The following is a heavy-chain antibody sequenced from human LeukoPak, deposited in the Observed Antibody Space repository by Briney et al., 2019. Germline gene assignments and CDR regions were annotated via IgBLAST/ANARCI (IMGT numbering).Heavy chain of an antibody. CDR3: ARLSRTYYYDSSGYYYFDY. Sequence: GSLRLSCAASGFTFDTYNFNWVRQAPGKGLEWVANIKQDGSEKYYVDSVKGRFTISRDNAKNSLYLQMNSLRAEDTAVYYCARLSRTYYYDSSGYYYFDYWGQGTLVTVSS. D-gene: IGHD3-22*01. CDR1: GFTFDTYN. CDR2: IKQDGSEK. J-gene: IGHJ4*02. V-gene: IGHV3-7*01.